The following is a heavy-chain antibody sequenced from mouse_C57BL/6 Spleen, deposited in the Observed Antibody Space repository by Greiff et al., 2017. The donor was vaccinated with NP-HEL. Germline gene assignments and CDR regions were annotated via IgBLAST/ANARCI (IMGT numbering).Heavy chain of an antibody. CDR2: INPNNGGT. J-gene: IGHJ2*01. Sequence: EVKLQQSGPELVKPGASVKISCKASGYTFTDYYMNWVKQSHGKSLEWIGDINPNNGGTSYNQKFKGKATLTVDKSSSTAYMELRSPTSEDSAVYYCARGITTVVVDYWGQGTTLTGAS. CDR3: ARGITTVVVDY. V-gene: IGHV1-26*01. D-gene: IGHD1-1*01. CDR1: GYTFTDYY.